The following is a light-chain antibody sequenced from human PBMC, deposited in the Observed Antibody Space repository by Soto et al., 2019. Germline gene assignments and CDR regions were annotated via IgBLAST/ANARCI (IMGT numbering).Light chain of an antibody. CDR3: QQYNSFSGT. Sequence: DIQMTQSPSSLSASVGDRVTITCRASQSISNWLAWYQQKPGKAPKLLINDASSLESGVPSRFSGSGSGTEFTLTISSLQPDDFATYYCQQYNSFSGTFGQGTKVDIK. CDR2: DAS. V-gene: IGKV1-5*01. CDR1: QSISNW. J-gene: IGKJ1*01.